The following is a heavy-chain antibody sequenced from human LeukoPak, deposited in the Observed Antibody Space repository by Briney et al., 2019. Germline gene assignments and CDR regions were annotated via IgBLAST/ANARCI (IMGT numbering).Heavy chain of an antibody. V-gene: IGHV1-2*02. CDR2: INPNSGGT. Sequence: ASVKVSCKASGYTFTGYYMHWVRQAPGQGLEWMGWINPNSGGTNYAQKFQGRVTMTRDTSISTAYMELSRLRSDDTAVYYCATDCSSTSCYQSYYYYYYMDVWGKGTTVTVSS. J-gene: IGHJ6*03. D-gene: IGHD2-2*01. CDR1: GYTFTGYY. CDR3: ATDCSSTSCYQSYYYYYYMDV.